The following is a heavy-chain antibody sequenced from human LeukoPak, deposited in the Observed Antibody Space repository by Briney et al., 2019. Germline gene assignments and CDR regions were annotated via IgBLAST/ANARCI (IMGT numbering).Heavy chain of an antibody. CDR2: TYYRSKWYN. D-gene: IGHD3-10*01. CDR3: ARDLPYYYGSGSYTPFDY. Sequence: SQTLSLTCAISGDSVSSNSAAWNWIRQSPSRGLEWLGRTYYRSKWYNDYAVSVKSRITINPDTSKNQFSLQLNSVTPEDTAVYYCARDLPYYYGSGSYTPFDYWGQGTLVTVSS. V-gene: IGHV6-1*01. CDR1: GDSVSSNSAA. J-gene: IGHJ4*02.